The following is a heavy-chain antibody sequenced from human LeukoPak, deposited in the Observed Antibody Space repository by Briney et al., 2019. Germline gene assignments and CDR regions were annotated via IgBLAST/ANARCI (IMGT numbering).Heavy chain of an antibody. J-gene: IGHJ6*03. D-gene: IGHD3-16*02. Sequence: SETLSLTCTVSGGSISSGSYYWSWIRQPAGKGLEWIGRIYTSGSTNYNPSLKSRVTISVDTSKNQFSLKLSSVTAADTAVYYCARGPYRYYYYYMDVRGKGTTVTVSS. CDR1: GGSISSGSYY. CDR2: IYTSGST. V-gene: IGHV4-61*02. CDR3: ARGPYRYYYYYMDV.